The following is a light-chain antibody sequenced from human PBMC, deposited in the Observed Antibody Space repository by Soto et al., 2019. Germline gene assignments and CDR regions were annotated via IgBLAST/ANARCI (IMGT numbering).Light chain of an antibody. V-gene: IGLV1-40*01. J-gene: IGLJ1*01. Sequence: VLTLPPSVSGAPGQRVTISCTGSSSNIGAGYDVHWYQQLPGTAPKLLIYGNSNRPSGVPDRFSGSKSGTSASLAITGLQAEDEADYYCQSYDSSLSGYVFGTGTKV. CDR2: GNS. CDR3: QSYDSSLSGYV. CDR1: SSNIGAGYD.